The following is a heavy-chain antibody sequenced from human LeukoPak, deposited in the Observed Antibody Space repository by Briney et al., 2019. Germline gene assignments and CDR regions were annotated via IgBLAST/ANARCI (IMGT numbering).Heavy chain of an antibody. V-gene: IGHV3-30*18. CDR3: AKEAATGSPYSFDY. CDR1: GFTFSRHG. D-gene: IGHD1-1*01. J-gene: IGHJ4*02. CDR2: VSNDGGTT. Sequence: GRSLRLSCAASGFTFSRHGIHWVRQAPGKGLDWVAVVSNDGGTTYYADSVEGRFTISRDNSKNTLYLQMNSLTGEDTAVYYCAKEAATGSPYSFDYWGQGTLVTVS.